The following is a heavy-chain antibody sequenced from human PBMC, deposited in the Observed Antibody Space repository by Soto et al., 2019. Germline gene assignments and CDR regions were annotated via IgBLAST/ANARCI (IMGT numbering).Heavy chain of an antibody. D-gene: IGHD1-26*01. Sequence: VQLVESGGGVVQPGRSLRLSCAASGFTFSSYGMHWVRQAPGKGLEWVAVISYDGSNKYYADSVKGRFTISRDNSKNTLYLQMNSLRAEDTAVYYCAKDVVGAVDYWGQGTLVTVSS. CDR2: ISYDGSNK. CDR1: GFTFSSYG. V-gene: IGHV3-30*18. J-gene: IGHJ4*02. CDR3: AKDVVGAVDY.